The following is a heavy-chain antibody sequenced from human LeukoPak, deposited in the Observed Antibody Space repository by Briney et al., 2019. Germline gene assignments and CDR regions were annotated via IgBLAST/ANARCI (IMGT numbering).Heavy chain of an antibody. J-gene: IGHJ4*02. CDR2: IRSKTKSYAT. CDR1: GFTFSDSA. CDR3: AREWSSGSSGLDY. Sequence: HPGGSLRLSCAASGFTFSDSAMHWVRQASGKGLEWVGRIRSKTKSYATAYAASVKGRFTISRDDSKNTAYLQMNSLQTEDTAVYYCAREWSSGSSGLDYWGQGTLVTVSS. V-gene: IGHV3-73*01. D-gene: IGHD1-26*01.